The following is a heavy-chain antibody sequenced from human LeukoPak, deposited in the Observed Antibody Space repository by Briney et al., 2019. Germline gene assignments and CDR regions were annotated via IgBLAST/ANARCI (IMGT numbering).Heavy chain of an antibody. Sequence: ASVKVSCKTSGYTFTNYYMHWVRQAPGQGLEWMGIINPSGGSTSYAQKFQGRVTMTGDMSTNTVCMELSSLRSEDTAMYYCAREWVHYTYGSPPIDYWGQGTLVTVSS. V-gene: IGHV1-46*01. D-gene: IGHD5-18*01. CDR2: INPSGGST. CDR1: GYTFTNYY. J-gene: IGHJ4*02. CDR3: AREWVHYTYGSPPIDY.